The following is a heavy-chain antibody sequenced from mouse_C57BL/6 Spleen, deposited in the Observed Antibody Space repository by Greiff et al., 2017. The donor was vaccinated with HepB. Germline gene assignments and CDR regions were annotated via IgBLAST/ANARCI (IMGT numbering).Heavy chain of an antibody. CDR2: IRSKSNNYAT. CDR1: GFSFNTYA. D-gene: IGHD2-2*01. Sequence: EVQWVESGGGLVQPKGSLKLSCAASGFSFNTYAMNWVRQAPGKGLEWVARIRSKSNNYATYYADSVKDRFTISRDDSESMLYLQMNNLKTEDTAMYYCVMKVTTGMDYWGQGTSVTVSS. J-gene: IGHJ4*01. V-gene: IGHV10-1*01. CDR3: VMKVTTGMDY.